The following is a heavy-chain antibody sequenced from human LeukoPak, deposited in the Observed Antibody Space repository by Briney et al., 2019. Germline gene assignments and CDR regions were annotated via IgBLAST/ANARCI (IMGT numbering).Heavy chain of an antibody. V-gene: IGHV3-23*01. D-gene: IGHD2/OR15-2a*01. CDR1: GFTFSNYA. CDR2: ISGSGGST. Sequence: PGGSLRLSCTASGFTFSNYAMSWVRQAPGERLEWVSAISGSGGSTYYAESVKGRFTISRDNSKNTLYLQMNSLRAEDTAVYYCAKDPLVNSQEYFDYWGQGTLVAVSS. CDR3: AKDPLVNSQEYFDY. J-gene: IGHJ4*02.